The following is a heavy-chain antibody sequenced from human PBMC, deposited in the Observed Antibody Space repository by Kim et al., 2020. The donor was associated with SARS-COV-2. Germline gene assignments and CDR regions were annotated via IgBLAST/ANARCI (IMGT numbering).Heavy chain of an antibody. D-gene: IGHD4-17*01. V-gene: IGHV3-48*02. CDR2: ISSSSTI. Sequence: GGSLRLSCAASGFTFSSYSMNWVHQAPGKGLEWVSYISSSSTIYYADSVKGRFTISRDNAKNSLYLQMNSLRDEDTAVYYCATIPGDYGDSLYYYGMDVWGQGTTVTVSS. CDR3: ATIPGDYGDSLYYYGMDV. J-gene: IGHJ6*02. CDR1: GFTFSSYS.